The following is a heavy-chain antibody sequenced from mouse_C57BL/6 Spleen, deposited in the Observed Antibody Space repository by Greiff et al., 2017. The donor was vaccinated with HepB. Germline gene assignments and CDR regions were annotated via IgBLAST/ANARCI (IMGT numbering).Heavy chain of an antibody. CDR1: GYTFTDYY. V-gene: IGHV1-26*01. Sequence: EVQLQQSGPELVKPGASVKISCKASGYTFTDYYMNWVKQSHGKSLEWIGDINPNNGGTSYNQKFKGKATLTVDTSSSTAYMQLSSLTSEDSAVYYCARRGGAMDYWGQGTSVTVSS. CDR3: ARRGGAMDY. J-gene: IGHJ4*01. CDR2: INPNNGGT.